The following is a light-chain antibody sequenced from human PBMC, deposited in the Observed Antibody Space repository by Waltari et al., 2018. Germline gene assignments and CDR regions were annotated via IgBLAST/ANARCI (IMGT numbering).Light chain of an antibody. CDR1: RSNIGAGYA. J-gene: IGLJ3*02. CDR2: AFS. CDR3: QSYDSSLSAV. Sequence: QSVLTQPPSVSAAPGHSVTISCTGSRSNIGAGYAVHWYQQLPGAAPKLLIYAFSNRPSGVPDRFYGSKSGTSASLAINGLQAEDEAGYYCQSYDSSLSAVFGGGTKVTVL. V-gene: IGLV1-40*01.